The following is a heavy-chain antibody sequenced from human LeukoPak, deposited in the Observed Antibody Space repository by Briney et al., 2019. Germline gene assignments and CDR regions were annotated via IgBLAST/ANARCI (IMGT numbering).Heavy chain of an antibody. J-gene: IGHJ4*02. V-gene: IGHV4-59*01. CDR2: IYYSGST. Sequence: SETLSLTCTVSGGSISSYYWSWIRQPPGKGLEWIGYIYYSGSTNYNPSLKSRVTISVDTSKNQFSLKLSSVTAADTAVYYCARASGGYPYYFDYWGQGTLVTVSS. CDR3: ARASGGYPYYFDY. D-gene: IGHD1-26*01. CDR1: GGSISSYY.